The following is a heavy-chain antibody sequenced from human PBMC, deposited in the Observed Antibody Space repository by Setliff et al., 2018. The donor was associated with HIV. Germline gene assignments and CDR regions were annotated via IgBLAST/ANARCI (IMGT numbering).Heavy chain of an antibody. CDR2: ISYDGSNK. J-gene: IGHJ6*02. CDR1: GFAFSSYH. V-gene: IGHV3-30*01. CDR3: ARSVIGYYYYGMDV. D-gene: IGHD3-10*01. Sequence: GSLRLSCAASGFAFSSYHIHWVRQAPGKGLEWVAVISYDGSNKYYADSVKGRFTISRDNSKNTLYLQMNSLRAEDTAVYYCARSVIGYYYYGMDVWGQGTLVTVSS.